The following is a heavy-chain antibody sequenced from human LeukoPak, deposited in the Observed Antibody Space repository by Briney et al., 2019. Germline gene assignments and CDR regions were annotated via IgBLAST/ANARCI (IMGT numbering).Heavy chain of an antibody. V-gene: IGHV1-18*01. Sequence: GASVKVSCKASGYTSTNYGISWVRRAPGQGLEWMGWISAHDGTTNYALKLQDRVTMTTDTSTSTAYMELRGLRSDDTAVYYCARRSTLYSSGWFYFDYWGQGTLVTVSS. CDR2: ISAHDGTT. CDR1: GYTSTNYG. J-gene: IGHJ4*02. D-gene: IGHD6-19*01. CDR3: ARRSTLYSSGWFYFDY.